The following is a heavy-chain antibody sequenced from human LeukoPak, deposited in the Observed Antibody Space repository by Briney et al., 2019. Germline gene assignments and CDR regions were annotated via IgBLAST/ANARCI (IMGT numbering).Heavy chain of an antibody. CDR2: IDHDGST. Sequence: GGSLRLSCAASGFTVSSTHMSWVRQAPGKGLEWVSIIDHDGSTFYTDSVKGRFIISRDNSKNTLYLQMNSLRAEDTAMYYCARVPVLRFGELLLDAFDMWGQGTMVTVSS. CDR3: ARVPVLRFGELLLDAFDM. J-gene: IGHJ3*02. D-gene: IGHD3-10*01. V-gene: IGHV3-66*01. CDR1: GFTVSSTH.